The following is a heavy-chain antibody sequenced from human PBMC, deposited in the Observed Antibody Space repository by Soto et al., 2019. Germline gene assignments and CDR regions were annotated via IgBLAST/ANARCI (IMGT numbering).Heavy chain of an antibody. CDR2: ISSSSSTI. CDR1: GFTFSSYS. Sequence: GGSLRLSCAASGFTFSSYSMNLVRQAPGKGLEWVSYISSSSSTIYYADSVKGRFTISRDNAKNSLYLQMNSLRAEDTAVYYCARVVGYCSGGSCYLRDYYYYYMDVWGKGTTVTVSS. J-gene: IGHJ6*03. V-gene: IGHV3-48*01. CDR3: ARVVGYCSGGSCYLRDYYYYYMDV. D-gene: IGHD2-15*01.